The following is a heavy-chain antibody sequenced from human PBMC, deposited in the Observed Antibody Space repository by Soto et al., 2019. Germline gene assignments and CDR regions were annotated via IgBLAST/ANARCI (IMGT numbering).Heavy chain of an antibody. V-gene: IGHV3-48*03. J-gene: IGHJ4*02. CDR2: MSSSGGTI. CDR3: AREGDGYPQSLEF. CDR1: GFTFSSYE. Sequence: PVGSLRLSCGASGFTFSSYEMNCVRHSPGKGLEWVSYMSSSGGTIYYADSVRGRFTISRDDAKNSLYLQMNNLRAEDTAVYYCAREGDGYPQSLEFWGQGTLVTLSS. D-gene: IGHD5-12*01.